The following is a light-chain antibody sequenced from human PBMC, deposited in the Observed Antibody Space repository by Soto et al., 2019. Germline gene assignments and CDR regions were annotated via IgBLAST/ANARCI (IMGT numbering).Light chain of an antibody. J-gene: IGKJ1*01. CDR3: QQFAKSST. CDR2: DAT. V-gene: IGKV1-5*01. Sequence: IQMPQSPSTLSASVGDRVTITCRASHNIERWMAWYQQKRGRAPSLLIFDATTLHSGVPSRFSGGGSGTEFTLTINGLQPDDFATYYCQQFAKSSTFGQGTTVEIK. CDR1: HNIERW.